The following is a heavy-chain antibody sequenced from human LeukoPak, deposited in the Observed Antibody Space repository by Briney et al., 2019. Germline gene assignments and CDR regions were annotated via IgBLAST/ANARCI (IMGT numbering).Heavy chain of an antibody. D-gene: IGHD3-10*01. CDR1: GFIFGNYG. V-gene: IGHV3-33*01. Sequence: PGGSLRLSCAASGFIFGNYGMHWVRQAPGKGLEWVAHIRYDGSKKYYVDSVKGRFTIPRDNSGNMLYLQMNSLRAEDTALYYCARTHEGNYIEDFFDIWGQGTMVTVSS. J-gene: IGHJ3*02. CDR2: IRYDGSKK. CDR3: ARTHEGNYIEDFFDI.